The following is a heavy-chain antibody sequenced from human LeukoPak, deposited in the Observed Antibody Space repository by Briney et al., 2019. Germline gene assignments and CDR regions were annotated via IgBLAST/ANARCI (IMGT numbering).Heavy chain of an antibody. D-gene: IGHD5-18*01. Sequence: GESLKISCKDSGYSFTSYWIGWVRQMPGKGLEWMGIIYPGDSDTRYSPSFQGQVTISADKSISTAYLQWSSLKASDTAMYYCARLIGYSYGYSGEFDYWGQGTLVTVSS. CDR2: IYPGDSDT. CDR1: GYSFTSYW. V-gene: IGHV5-51*01. J-gene: IGHJ4*02. CDR3: ARLIGYSYGYSGEFDY.